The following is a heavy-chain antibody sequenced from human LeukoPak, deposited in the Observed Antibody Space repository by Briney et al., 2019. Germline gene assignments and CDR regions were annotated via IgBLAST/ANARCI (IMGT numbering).Heavy chain of an antibody. CDR1: GFTFSTYA. D-gene: IGHD5-24*01. CDR2: IVGDGGGI. Sequence: GGSLRLSCAASGFTFSTYAMNWVRQAPGKVLEWVSVIVGDGGGIHYADSVSGRFTISRDNSRNTLYLQMNSLRVEDTAVYYCAKDRIPDGKYSIDFWGQGTLVTVSS. V-gene: IGHV3-23*01. J-gene: IGHJ4*02. CDR3: AKDRIPDGKYSIDF.